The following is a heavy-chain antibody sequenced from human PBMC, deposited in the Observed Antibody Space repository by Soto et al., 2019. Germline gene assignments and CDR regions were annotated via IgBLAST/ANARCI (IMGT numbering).Heavy chain of an antibody. CDR3: AIVGELVAKVTDY. J-gene: IGHJ4*02. Sequence: SETLSLTCTVSGGSISSYYWSWIRQPPGKGLEWIGEIYYSGSTNYNPSLKSRVTISVDTSKNQFSLKLSSVTATDTAVYYCAIVGELVAKVTDYWGQGTLVTVSS. CDR2: IYYSGST. CDR1: GGSISSYY. D-gene: IGHD3-10*01. V-gene: IGHV4-59*12.